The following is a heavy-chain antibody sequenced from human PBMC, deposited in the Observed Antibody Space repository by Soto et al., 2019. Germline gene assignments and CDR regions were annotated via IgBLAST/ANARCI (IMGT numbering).Heavy chain of an antibody. CDR2: IYYSGST. J-gene: IGHJ3*02. Sequence: PSETLSLTCTVSGGSISSYYRSWIRQPPGKGLEWIGYIYYSGSTNYNPSLKSRVTISVDTSKNQFSLKLSSVTAADTAVYYCARQRLVSAAEAFDIWGQGTMVTVSS. V-gene: IGHV4-59*08. D-gene: IGHD2-2*01. CDR3: ARQRLVSAAEAFDI. CDR1: GGSISSYY.